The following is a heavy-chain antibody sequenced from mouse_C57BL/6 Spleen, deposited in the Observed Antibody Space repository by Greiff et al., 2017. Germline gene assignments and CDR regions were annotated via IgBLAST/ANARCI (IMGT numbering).Heavy chain of an antibody. V-gene: IGHV1-26*01. CDR2: INPNHGGT. J-gene: IGHJ2*01. CDR1: GYTFTDYY. CDR3: ARKTTVLDY. Sequence: EVQLQQPGPELVKPGASVKISCKASGYTFTDYYMNWVKQSHGQSLEWIGDINPNHGGTSYNQKFKGKATVTVDKSSSTAYMELRSLTSEDSAVYYCARKTTVLDYWGQGTTRTVSS. D-gene: IGHD1-1*01.